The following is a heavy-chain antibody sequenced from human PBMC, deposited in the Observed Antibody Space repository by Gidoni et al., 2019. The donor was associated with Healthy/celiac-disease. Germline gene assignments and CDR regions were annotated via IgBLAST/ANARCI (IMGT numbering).Heavy chain of an antibody. V-gene: IGHV6-1*01. CDR1: GDSVSSNSAA. CDR3: ARDRPFYYDSSGYGDAFDI. Sequence: QVQLQQSGPGLVKPSQTLSLTCAISGDSVSSNSAAWNWIRQSPSRGLEWLGRTYYRSKLYNDYAVSVKSRITINPDTSKNQFSLQLNSVTPEDTAVYYCARDRPFYYDSSGYGDAFDIWGQGTMVTVSS. CDR2: TYYRSKLYN. D-gene: IGHD3-22*01. J-gene: IGHJ3*02.